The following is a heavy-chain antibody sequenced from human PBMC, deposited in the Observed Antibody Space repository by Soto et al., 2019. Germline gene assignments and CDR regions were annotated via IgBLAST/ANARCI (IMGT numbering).Heavy chain of an antibody. CDR1: GFTFSSYG. CDR3: AKDYSNYGYYYYYGMDV. J-gene: IGHJ6*02. Sequence: QVQLVESGGGVVQPGRSLRLSCAASGFTFSSYGMHWVRQAPGKGLEWVAVISYDGSNKYYADSVKGRFTISRDNSKNTLYLKMNSLRAEDTAVYYCAKDYSNYGYYYYYGMDVWGQGTTVTVSS. CDR2: ISYDGSNK. D-gene: IGHD4-4*01. V-gene: IGHV3-30*18.